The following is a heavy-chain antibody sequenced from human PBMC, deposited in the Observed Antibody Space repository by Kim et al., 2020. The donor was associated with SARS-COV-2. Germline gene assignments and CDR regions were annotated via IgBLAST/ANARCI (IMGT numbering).Heavy chain of an antibody. Sequence: GGSLRLSCAASGFTFSSCAMHWVRQAPGKGLEWVAVISYDGSNKYYADSVKGRFTISRDNSKNTLYLQMNSLRAEDTALYYCARDPSSRRRGVTYSYYGMDVWGQGTTVTVSS. CDR2: ISYDGSNK. CDR1: GFTFSSCA. J-gene: IGHJ6*02. D-gene: IGHD3-10*01. V-gene: IGHV3-30-3*01. CDR3: ARDPSSRRRGVTYSYYGMDV.